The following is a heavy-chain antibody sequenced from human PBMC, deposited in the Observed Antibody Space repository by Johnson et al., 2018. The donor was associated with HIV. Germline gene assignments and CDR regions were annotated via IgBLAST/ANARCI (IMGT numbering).Heavy chain of an antibody. Sequence: QVQLVESGGGVVQPGRSLRVSCAASGFTFSNYGMHWVRQAPGKGLEWVAVIWFDGSNKYYADSVKGRFTMSRDNSKNTLYLQMDSLRAEDTAVYYCAKEGITMEVDIWGQGTTVTVSS. J-gene: IGHJ3*02. CDR2: IWFDGSNK. CDR3: AKEGITMEVDI. D-gene: IGHD3-10*01. CDR1: GFTFSNYG. V-gene: IGHV3-33*06.